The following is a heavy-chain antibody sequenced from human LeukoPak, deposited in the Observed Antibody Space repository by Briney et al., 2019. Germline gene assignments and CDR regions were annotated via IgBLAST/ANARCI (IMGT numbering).Heavy chain of an antibody. CDR3: ARDPGSYYDYVWGSYRLKYFDY. CDR1: GFTFSSYW. J-gene: IGHJ4*02. Sequence: PGGSLRLSCAASGFTFSSYWMSWVRQAPGKGLGWVANIKKDGGEKYNVDSVKGRFTISRDNAKNSLYLQMNSLRAEDTAVYYCARDPGSYYDYVWGSYRLKYFDYWGQGTLVTVSS. CDR2: IKKDGGEK. V-gene: IGHV3-7*03. D-gene: IGHD3-16*02.